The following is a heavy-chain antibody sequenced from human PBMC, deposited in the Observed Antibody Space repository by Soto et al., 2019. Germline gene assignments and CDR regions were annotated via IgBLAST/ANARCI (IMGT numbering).Heavy chain of an antibody. CDR2: IWSDGSNK. D-gene: IGHD2-15*01. Sequence: QVHLVESGGGVVQPGRSLRLSCVASGITFTTYGMHWVRQAPGKGLEWVAVIWSDGSNKYYADSVKGRFTISRDNFKNTLYLQMNSLSAEDTAVYYCARDTVVATAMDVWGQGTTVIVSS. J-gene: IGHJ6*02. CDR1: GITFTTYG. CDR3: ARDTVVATAMDV. V-gene: IGHV3-33*01.